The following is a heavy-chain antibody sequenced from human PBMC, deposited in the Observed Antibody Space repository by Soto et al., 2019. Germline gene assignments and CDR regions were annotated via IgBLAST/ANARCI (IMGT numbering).Heavy chain of an antibody. CDR1: GGTFSSYS. D-gene: IGHD3-9*01. CDR2: IIPIFGTA. Sequence: ASVKVSCKASGGTFSSYSISWVRQAPGQGLEWMGGIIPIFGTANYAQKFQGRVTITADESTSTAYMELSSLRSEDTAVYYCAREIYDILTGYYGYYGMDVWGQGTTVTVSS. V-gene: IGHV1-69*13. CDR3: AREIYDILTGYYGYYGMDV. J-gene: IGHJ6*02.